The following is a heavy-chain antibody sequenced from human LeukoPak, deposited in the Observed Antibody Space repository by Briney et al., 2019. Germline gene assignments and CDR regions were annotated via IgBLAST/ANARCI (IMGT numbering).Heavy chain of an antibody. CDR3: ARHNYCDNNNCPLDH. D-gene: IGHD1-1*01. CDR1: GGSISTYF. CDR2: IHYSGTT. V-gene: IGHV4-59*08. Sequence: PSETLSLTCTVSGGSISTYFWSWLRQPPGKGLEWIAYIHYSGTTDYSSSLRSRVTISLDASKHQFSLKLSSVTAADTAVYYCARHNYCDNNNCPLDHWAQGTLVTVSS. J-gene: IGHJ4*02.